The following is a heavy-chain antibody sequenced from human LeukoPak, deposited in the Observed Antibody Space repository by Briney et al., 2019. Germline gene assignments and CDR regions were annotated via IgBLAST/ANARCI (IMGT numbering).Heavy chain of an antibody. CDR3: ARDSTGYPSD. CDR2: MYPNSGKT. J-gene: IGHJ4*02. D-gene: IGHD1-1*01. V-gene: IGHV1-18*01. CDR1: GYTFTSYD. Sequence: GASVKVSRKASGYTFTSYDIYWVRQGPGEGLGWMGWMYPNSGKTDYAQKLQGRVTMTTDTSTSTAYMELRSLRSDDTAVYYCARDSTGYPSDWGQGTLVTVSS.